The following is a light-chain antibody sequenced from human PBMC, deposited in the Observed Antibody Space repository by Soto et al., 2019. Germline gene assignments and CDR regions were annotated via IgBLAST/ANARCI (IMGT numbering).Light chain of an antibody. CDR2: FGS. V-gene: IGKV2-28*01. J-gene: IGKJ1*01. CDR1: QSLLQSNGYNY. Sequence: DIVMTQSPLSLPVTPGEPASISCSSSQSLLQSNGYNYLDWYLQKQGQSPQLLIYFGSYRASGVPDRFSGSGSGTEFKLKIRRVEAEDVGVYYCMQSQQSPPTFGQGTKVEI. CDR3: MQSQQSPPT.